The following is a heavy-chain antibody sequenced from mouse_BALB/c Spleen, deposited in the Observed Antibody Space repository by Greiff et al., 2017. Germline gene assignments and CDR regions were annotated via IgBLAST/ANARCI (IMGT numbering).Heavy chain of an antibody. J-gene: IGHJ3*01. D-gene: IGHD1-3*01. CDR2: ISYSGST. CDR3: ARKGDNNGAY. CDR1: GYSITSDYA. Sequence: EVKLQESGPGLVKPSQSLSLTCTVTGYSITSDYAWNWIRQFPGNQLEWMGYISYSGSTSYNPSLKSRISITRDTSKNQFFLQLNSVTTEDTATYYCARKGDNNGAYWGQGTLVTVSA. V-gene: IGHV3-2*02.